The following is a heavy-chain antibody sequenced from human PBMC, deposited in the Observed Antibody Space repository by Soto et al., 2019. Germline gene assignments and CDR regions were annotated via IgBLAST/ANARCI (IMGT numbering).Heavy chain of an antibody. D-gene: IGHD6-13*01. V-gene: IGHV3-33*01. J-gene: IGHJ6*02. CDR1: GFTFSSYG. CDR3: ARDSSSRPRNYYYYGMDV. Sequence: QVQLVESGGGVVQPGRSLRLSCAASGFTFSSYGMHWVRQAPGKGLEWVAVIWYDGSNKYYADSVKGRFTISRDNSKNTLYLQKNSLRAEDTAVYYCARDSSSRPRNYYYYGMDVWGQGTTVTVSS. CDR2: IWYDGSNK.